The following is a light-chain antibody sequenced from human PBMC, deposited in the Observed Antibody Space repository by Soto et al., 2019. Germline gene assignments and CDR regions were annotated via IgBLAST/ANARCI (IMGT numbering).Light chain of an antibody. V-gene: IGKV1-5*03. CDR1: QCISSW. CDR2: KTS. J-gene: IGKJ4*01. Sequence: DVQMTQSPSALSASVGDRVTISCRASQCISSWLAWYQQKPTKAPKLLIYKTSNLESGVPSRFSGSGSGTEFTLTISSLQPDDFATYFCQQYTSFPLSFGGGTKVEI. CDR3: QQYTSFPLS.